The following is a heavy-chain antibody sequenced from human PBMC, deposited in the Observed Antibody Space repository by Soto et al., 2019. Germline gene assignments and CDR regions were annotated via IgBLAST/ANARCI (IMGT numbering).Heavy chain of an antibody. CDR1: GFTFSTYA. J-gene: IGHJ4*02. Sequence: GGSLRLSCAASGFTFSTYAITWVRQAPGKGLEWVSLISSRSATRYYADSVKGRFTISRDNAKNSLYLQMSGLRAEDNGVYYCARLNYYNRGAFDYWGQGTLVTVSS. CDR2: ISSRSATR. V-gene: IGHV3-48*04. CDR3: ARLNYYNRGAFDY. D-gene: IGHD3-10*01.